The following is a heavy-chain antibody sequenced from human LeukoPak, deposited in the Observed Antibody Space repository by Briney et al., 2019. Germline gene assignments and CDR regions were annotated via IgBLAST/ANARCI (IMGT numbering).Heavy chain of an antibody. CDR1: GGSISSNTYY. CDR2: IYYSGTT. J-gene: IGHJ4*02. D-gene: IGHD3-10*01. CDR3: ASNLFYYDSGSYYSL. Sequence: SETLSLTCTVSGGSISSNTYYWGWVRQPPGRGLEWIGSIYYSGTTYYNPSLKSRVTISVDTSKNQFPLKLSSVTAADTAVYYCASNLFYYDSGSYYSLWGQGTLVTVSS. V-gene: IGHV4-39*01.